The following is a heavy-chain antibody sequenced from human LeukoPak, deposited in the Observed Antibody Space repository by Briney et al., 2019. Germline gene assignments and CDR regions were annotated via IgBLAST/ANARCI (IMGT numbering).Heavy chain of an antibody. CDR2: IYTSGST. V-gene: IGHV4-61*02. Sequence: SETLSLTCTVSGGSISSGSYYWSWIRQPAGKGLEWIGRIYTSGSTNYNPSLKSRVTISVDTSKNQFSLKLSSVTAADTAVYYCARDNLWLRDYWGQGTLVTVSS. CDR1: GGSISSGSYY. J-gene: IGHJ4*02. D-gene: IGHD5-12*01. CDR3: ARDNLWLRDY.